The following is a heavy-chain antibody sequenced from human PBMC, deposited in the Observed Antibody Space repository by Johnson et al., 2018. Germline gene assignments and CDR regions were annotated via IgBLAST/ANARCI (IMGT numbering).Heavy chain of an antibody. V-gene: IGHV3-7*01. CDR2: IKQDGSEK. D-gene: IGHD3-22*01. CDR1: GFTFSSYW. Sequence: VQLVESGGGLVQPGGSLRLSCAASGFTFSSYWMGWVRQAPGKGLEWVANIKQDGSEKYYVDSVKGRFTISRDNAKNSLYLQMNSLRAGDTGVFYFARDWGTLYYDRSGYYFHYAFDIWGQGTMVTVSS. CDR3: ARDWGTLYYDRSGYYFHYAFDI. J-gene: IGHJ3*02.